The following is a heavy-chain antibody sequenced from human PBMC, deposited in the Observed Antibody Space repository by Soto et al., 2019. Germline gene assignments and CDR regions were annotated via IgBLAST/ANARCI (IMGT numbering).Heavy chain of an antibody. V-gene: IGHV3-30*18. CDR1: RFTFSSYG. CDR3: AKGGPMVRGPRGYFDY. CDR2: ISYDGSNK. J-gene: IGHJ4*02. D-gene: IGHD3-10*01. Sequence: QVQLVESGGGVVQPGRSLRLCYAASRFTFSSYGMHWVRQAPGKGLEWVAVISYDGSNKYYADSVKGRFTISRDNSKNTLYLQMNSLRAEDTAVYYCAKGGPMVRGPRGYFDYWGQGTLVTVSS.